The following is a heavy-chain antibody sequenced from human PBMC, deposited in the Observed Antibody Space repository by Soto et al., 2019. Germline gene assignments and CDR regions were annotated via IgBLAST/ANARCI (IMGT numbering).Heavy chain of an antibody. J-gene: IGHJ4*02. V-gene: IGHV4-30-2*01. CDR3: ARGRPAFDY. Sequence: SETLSLTCAVSGGSISSGGYSWSWIRQPPGKGLEWIGYIYHSGSTYYNPSLKSRVTISVDRSKNQFSLKLSSVTAADTAVYYCARGRPAFDYWGQGTLVTVSS. D-gene: IGHD6-25*01. CDR1: GGSISSGGYS. CDR2: IYHSGST.